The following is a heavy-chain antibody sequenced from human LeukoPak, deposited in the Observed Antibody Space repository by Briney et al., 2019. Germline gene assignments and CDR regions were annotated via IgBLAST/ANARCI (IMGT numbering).Heavy chain of an antibody. CDR2: IRKDGSDK. J-gene: IGHJ4*02. CDR3: ARSNNWNYDY. D-gene: IGHD1-7*01. CDR1: GFTFSRYG. V-gene: IGHV3-30*02. Sequence: GGSLRLSCAASGFTFSRYGMHWVRQAPGKGLEWVAYIRKDGSDKYYADSVKGRFTISRDSPKNMLYLQMNSLRAEDTAVYYCARSNNWNYDYWGQGTLVTVSS.